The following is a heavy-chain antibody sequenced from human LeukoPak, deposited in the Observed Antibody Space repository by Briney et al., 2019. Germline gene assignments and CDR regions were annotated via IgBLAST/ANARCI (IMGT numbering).Heavy chain of an antibody. CDR3: ARAGELYYDSSGVEFDY. CDR2: IIPRFGTA. CDR1: GGTFISYA. J-gene: IGHJ4*02. D-gene: IGHD3-22*01. V-gene: IGHV1-69*05. Sequence: SVKVSFKASGGTFISYAISWVRQAPGQGLEWMGRIIPRFGTANYAQKFQGRVTITTDESTSTAYMELSSMRSEDTAVYYCARAGELYYDSSGVEFDYWGQGTLVTVSS.